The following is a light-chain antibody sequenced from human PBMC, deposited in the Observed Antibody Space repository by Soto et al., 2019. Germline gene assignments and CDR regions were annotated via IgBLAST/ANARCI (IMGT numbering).Light chain of an antibody. V-gene: IGKV3-20*01. J-gene: IGKJ1*01. CDR2: GAS. CDR3: QQYGSSPAT. Sequence: EIVMTQSPATLSLSPGERATLSCRASQGIGDTLAWYKHKPGQTPRLLSYGASTRATGIPDRFTGSGSGTDFTLSVSRLEPEDFEVYFCQQYGSSPATFGQGTKVDI. CDR1: QGIGDT.